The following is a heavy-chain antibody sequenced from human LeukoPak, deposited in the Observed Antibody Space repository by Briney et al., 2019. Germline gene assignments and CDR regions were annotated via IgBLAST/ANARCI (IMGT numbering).Heavy chain of an antibody. J-gene: IGHJ4*02. Sequence: SETLSLTCTVSGDSISNISYYWGWIRQPPGKGLEWIGSIYYSGSTNYNPSLKSRVTISVDTSKNQFSLKLSSVTAADTAVYYCAQTKYSSGWLPFDYWGQGTLVTVSS. CDR2: IYYSGST. D-gene: IGHD6-19*01. V-gene: IGHV4-39*07. CDR1: GDSISNISYY. CDR3: AQTKYSSGWLPFDY.